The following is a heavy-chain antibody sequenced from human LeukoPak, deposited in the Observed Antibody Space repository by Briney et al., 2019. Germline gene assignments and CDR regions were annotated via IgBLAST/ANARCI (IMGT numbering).Heavy chain of an antibody. D-gene: IGHD3-3*01. J-gene: IGHJ4*02. CDR1: GGSFSGDF. CDR2: INHGGST. Sequence: SETLSLTCAVYGGSFSGDFWSWIRQSPGKGLEWIGEINHGGSTTYNPSLKSRVTISLDTSKSQFSLKVGYVTAADTAVYYCARGLNDSWTGENYWGQGTLVTVSS. V-gene: IGHV4-34*01. CDR3: ARGLNDSWTGENY.